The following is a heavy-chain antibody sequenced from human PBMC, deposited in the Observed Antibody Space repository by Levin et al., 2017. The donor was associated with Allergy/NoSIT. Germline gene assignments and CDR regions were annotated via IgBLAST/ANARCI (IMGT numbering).Heavy chain of an antibody. CDR3: AKGGYMYAN. J-gene: IGHJ4*02. Sequence: GGSLRLSCAASGFIFSSYWMTWVRQAPGKGLEWVANIKQDGSEKYHLDSVKGRFTISRDNAKNSVYLQMNSLRAEDTAVYYCAKGGYMYANWGQGTLVSVSS. V-gene: IGHV3-7*01. CDR2: IKQDGSEK. CDR1: GFIFSSYW. D-gene: IGHD2-8*01.